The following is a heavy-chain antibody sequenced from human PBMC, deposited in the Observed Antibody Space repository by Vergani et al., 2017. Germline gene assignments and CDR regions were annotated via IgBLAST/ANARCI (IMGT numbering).Heavy chain of an antibody. V-gene: IGHV4-59*08. CDR2: IYYSGST. J-gene: IGHJ6*03. Sequence: QVQLQESGPGLVKPSETLSLTCTVSGGSINSYYWSWLRQPPGKGLEWIGYIYYSGSTNYNPSLKSRVTISVDTSKNQISLKLTSVTAADTTVYYCAGQSSSLSTRYYYYYRDVWGKGTTVTVSS. D-gene: IGHD6-6*01. CDR3: AGQSSSLSTRYYYYYRDV. CDR1: GGSINSYY.